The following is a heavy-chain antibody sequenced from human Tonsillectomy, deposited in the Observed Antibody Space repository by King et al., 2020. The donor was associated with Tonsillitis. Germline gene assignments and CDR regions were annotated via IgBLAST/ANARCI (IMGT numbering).Heavy chain of an antibody. CDR2: IIPNSGST. Sequence: QLVQSGAEVKKPGASVKVSCQASGYAFTDNYIHWVRQAPGQGLEWMGWIIPNSGSTNFGQRFQGKVTMTRDTSINTAYMELNGLGSDDTAVYFCARGESLAARRGRNFFDYFGQGTLVTVSS. J-gene: IGHJ4*02. D-gene: IGHD6-6*01. CDR3: ARGESLAARRGRNFFDY. CDR1: GYAFTDNY. V-gene: IGHV1-2*02.